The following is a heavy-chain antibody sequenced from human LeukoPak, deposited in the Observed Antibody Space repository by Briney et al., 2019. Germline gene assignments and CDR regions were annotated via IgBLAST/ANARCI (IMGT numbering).Heavy chain of an antibody. CDR2: ITGSGGST. V-gene: IGHV3-23*01. D-gene: IGHD6-19*01. CDR1: GFSFSSYA. J-gene: IGHJ4*01. CDR3: AKRVSGWYLVDY. Sequence: GGSLRLSCAASGFSFSSYAMSWVRQAPGKGLEWVSAITGSGGSTFYADAVKGRFTISKDNSKNTLYLQMNSLRAEDTAVYYCAKRVSGWYLVDYWGQGALVTVSS.